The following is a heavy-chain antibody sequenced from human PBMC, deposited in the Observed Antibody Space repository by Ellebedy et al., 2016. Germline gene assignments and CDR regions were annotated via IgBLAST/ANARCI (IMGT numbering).Heavy chain of an antibody. CDR2: ITSSGIT. J-gene: IGHJ4*02. V-gene: IGHV4-39*05. CDR3: ATYVLGWSNGGGF. Sequence: SETPSLTCSVSGGSVISSNYFWNWIRQPPGKGLEWVGSITSSGITNYNPSLRSRVAISADTSKNQFSLKLNSVTAADTAVYYCATYVLGWSNGGGFWGQGTLVTVSS. D-gene: IGHD6-19*01. CDR1: GGSVISSNYF.